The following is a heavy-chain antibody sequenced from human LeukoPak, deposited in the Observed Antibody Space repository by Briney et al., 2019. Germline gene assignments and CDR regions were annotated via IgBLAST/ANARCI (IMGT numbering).Heavy chain of an antibody. Sequence: SETLSLTCTVSGGSISSSSYYWGWIRQPPGKGLEWIGSIYYSGSTYYNPSLKSRVTISVDTSKNQFSLKLSSVTAADTAVYYCARDQLSQQWPGGFDYWGQGTLVTVSS. CDR3: ARDQLSQQWPGGFDY. D-gene: IGHD6-19*01. J-gene: IGHJ4*02. V-gene: IGHV4-39*02. CDR2: IYYSGST. CDR1: GGSISSSSYY.